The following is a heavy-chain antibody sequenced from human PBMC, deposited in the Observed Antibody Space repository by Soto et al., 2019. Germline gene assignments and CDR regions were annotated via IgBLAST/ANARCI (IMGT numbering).Heavy chain of an antibody. CDR1: GFTFSSYG. CDR2: IWYDGSNK. V-gene: IGHV3-33*01. J-gene: IGHJ6*02. D-gene: IGHD5-18*01. Sequence: GGSLRLSCAASGFTFSSYGMHWVRQAPGKGLEWVAVIWYDGSNKYYADSVKGRFTISRDNSKNTLYLQMNSLRAEDTAVYYCARDIGGYSYGSYYYYYYGMDVWGQGTTVTVSS. CDR3: ARDIGGYSYGSYYYYYYGMDV.